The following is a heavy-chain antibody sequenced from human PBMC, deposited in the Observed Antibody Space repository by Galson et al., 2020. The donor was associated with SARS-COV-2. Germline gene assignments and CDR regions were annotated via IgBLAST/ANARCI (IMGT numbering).Heavy chain of an antibody. D-gene: IGHD6-13*01. CDR1: GGSISSYY. CDR2: IYTSGST. CDR3: ARENLASSWYNWFDP. J-gene: IGHJ5*02. V-gene: IGHV4-4*07. Sequence: SETLSLTCTVSGGSISSYYWSWIRQPAGKGLEWIGRIYTSGSTNYNPSLKSRVTMSVDTSKNQFSLKLSSVTAADTAVYYCARENLASSWYNWFDPWCQGTLVTVSS.